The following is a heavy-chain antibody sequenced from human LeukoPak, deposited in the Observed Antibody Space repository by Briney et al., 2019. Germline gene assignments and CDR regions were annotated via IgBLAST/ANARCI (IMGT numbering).Heavy chain of an antibody. J-gene: IGHJ5*02. CDR1: GFTFGDYA. D-gene: IGHD3-10*01. V-gene: IGHV3-49*04. CDR2: IRSKAYGGTT. CDR3: TRAGMEEYYYGSGSYYP. Sequence: GGSLRLSCTASGFTFGDYAMSWVRQAPGKGLEWVGFIRSKAYGGTTEYAASVKGRFTISRDDSKSIAYLQMNSLKTEDTAVYYCTRAGMEEYYYGSGSYYPWGQGTLVTVSP.